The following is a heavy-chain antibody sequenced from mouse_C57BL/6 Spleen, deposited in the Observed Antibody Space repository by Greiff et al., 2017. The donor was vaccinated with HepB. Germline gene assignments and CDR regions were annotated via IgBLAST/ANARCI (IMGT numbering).Heavy chain of an antibody. Sequence: DVKLVESGGGLVKPGGSLKLSCAASGFTFSSYAMSWVRQTPEKRLEWVATISDGGSYTYYPDNVKGRFTISRDNAKNNLYLQMSHLKSEDTAMYYCARDEGWDWFAYWGQGTLVTVSA. CDR1: GFTFSSYA. D-gene: IGHD4-1*01. CDR3: ARDEGWDWFAY. J-gene: IGHJ3*01. CDR2: ISDGGSYT. V-gene: IGHV5-4*01.